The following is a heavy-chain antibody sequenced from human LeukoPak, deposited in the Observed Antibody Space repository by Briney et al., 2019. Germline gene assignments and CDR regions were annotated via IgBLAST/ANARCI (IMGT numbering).Heavy chain of an antibody. CDR2: IYYSGST. J-gene: IGHJ6*02. CDR1: GGSISSSSYY. D-gene: IGHD3-16*02. CDR3: ARGSNRVVRFYYGMDV. Sequence: SETLSLTCTVSGGSISSSSYYWGWIRQPPGKGLEWIGSIYYSGSTYYNPSLKSRVTISVDTSKNQFSLKLSSVTAADTAVYYCARGSNRVVRFYYGMDVWGQGTTVTVSS. V-gene: IGHV4-39*01.